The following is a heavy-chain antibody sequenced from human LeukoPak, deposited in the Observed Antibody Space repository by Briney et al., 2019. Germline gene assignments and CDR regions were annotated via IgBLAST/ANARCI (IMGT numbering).Heavy chain of an antibody. CDR3: ARGLRTLIAARPSAFDI. CDR2: INHSGST. J-gene: IGHJ3*02. V-gene: IGHV4-34*01. Sequence: SSETLSLTCAVYGGSFSGYYWSWIRQPPGKGLEWFGEINHSGSTNDHPSLKSRVTISVDTSKNQFSPKLSSVTAADTAIYYCARGLRTLIAARPSAFDIWGQGTMVTVSS. D-gene: IGHD6-6*01. CDR1: GGSFSGYY.